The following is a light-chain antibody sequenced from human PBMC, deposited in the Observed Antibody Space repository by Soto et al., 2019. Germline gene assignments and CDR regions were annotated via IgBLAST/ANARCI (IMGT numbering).Light chain of an antibody. CDR1: QDISNY. CDR3: QQYDNLPYT. Sequence: DIQMTQSPSSLSASVGDRVTITCQASQDISNYLKWYQQKPGKAPKLLIYDACNLETGVPSRFSGSGSGTDLTFTISSLQPENIATYYCQQYDNLPYTFGQGTKLGIE. V-gene: IGKV1-33*01. J-gene: IGKJ2*01. CDR2: DAC.